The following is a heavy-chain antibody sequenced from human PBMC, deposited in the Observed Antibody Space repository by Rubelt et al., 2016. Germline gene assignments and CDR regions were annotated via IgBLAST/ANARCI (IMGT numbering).Heavy chain of an antibody. CDR2: IYKSGMT. Sequence: EVQLLESGGGLVQPGGSLRLSCAASGFTFSSYAMSWVCQAPGQGLEWVSVIYKSGMTYHADPGKGRFSTFKDHSMNIVSLHSNILRAEDTALYFWAREPYIYDHFWGTDRQSGLDIWGQGTMVVVSS. CDR1: GFTFSSYA. V-gene: IGHV3-66*01. CDR3: AREPYIYDHFWGTDRQSGLDI. D-gene: IGHD3-16*02. J-gene: IGHJ3*02.